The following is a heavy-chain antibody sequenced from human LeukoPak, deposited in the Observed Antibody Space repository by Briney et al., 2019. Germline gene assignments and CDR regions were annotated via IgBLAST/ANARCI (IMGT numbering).Heavy chain of an antibody. CDR2: IYYSGST. Sequence: SETLSLTCTVSGGSLSSSSYYWGWIRQPPGKGLEWIGSIYYSGSTYYNPSLKSRVTISVDTSKNQFSLKLSSVTAADTAVYYCARAGGLGDAFDIWGQGTMVTVSS. J-gene: IGHJ3*02. CDR1: GGSLSSSSYY. V-gene: IGHV4-39*07. CDR3: ARAGGLGDAFDI. D-gene: IGHD1-14*01.